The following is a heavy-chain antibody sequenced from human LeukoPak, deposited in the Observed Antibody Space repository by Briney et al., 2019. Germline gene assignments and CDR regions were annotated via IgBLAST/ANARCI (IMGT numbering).Heavy chain of an antibody. D-gene: IGHD3-3*01. CDR1: GFTFISYG. V-gene: IGHV3-33*01. Sequence: GGSLRLSCAASGFTFISYGMHRVRQAPGKGLEWVAVIWYDGSNKNYTDPVKGQFTISRDNSKNTLYLQMNSLSAEDTAVYYCARDGGPAVNYDLWFAYYFDYWGQGTLVTVSS. CDR2: IWYDGSNK. J-gene: IGHJ4*02. CDR3: ARDGGPAVNYDLWFAYYFDY.